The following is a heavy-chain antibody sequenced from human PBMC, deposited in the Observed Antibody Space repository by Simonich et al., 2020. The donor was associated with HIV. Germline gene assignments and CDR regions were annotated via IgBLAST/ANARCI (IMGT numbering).Heavy chain of an antibody. CDR1: GGSFSTYY. J-gene: IGHJ5*02. V-gene: IGHV4-59*01. D-gene: IGHD6-13*01. Sequence: QVQLQESGPGLVKPSETLSLTCTVSGGSFSTYYWSWIRQPPGKGLEWIGYIDYSGTTNYNPSLKSRVTRSVDTSKKQFSLKLSSVTAADTAVYYCARQPRIAAAGGGWFDPWGQGTLVTVSS. CDR2: IDYSGTT. CDR3: ARQPRIAAAGGGWFDP.